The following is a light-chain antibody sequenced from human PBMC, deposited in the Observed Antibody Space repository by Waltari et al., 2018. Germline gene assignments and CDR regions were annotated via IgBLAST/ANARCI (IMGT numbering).Light chain of an antibody. J-gene: IGKJ1*01. CDR3: QQSYSTLSWT. V-gene: IGKV1-39*01. Sequence: DIQMTQSPSSLSASVGDRVTITCRESQSISSYLIWYQQKPGKDTKLLMYAASSLQSGFPSRFSCSGSATDFTLTISSLQPEDFATYYCQQSYSTLSWTFGQGTKVEIK. CDR2: AAS. CDR1: QSISSY.